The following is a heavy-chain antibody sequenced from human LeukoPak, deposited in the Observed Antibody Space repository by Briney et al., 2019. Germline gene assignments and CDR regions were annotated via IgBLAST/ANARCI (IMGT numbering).Heavy chain of an antibody. CDR3: AREDIVVVPAAPMRPFDI. Sequence: ASVKVSCKASGYDFSRYDINWVRQATGQGLEWMGWTNPNSGNTGYAQKFQGRVTITRNTSISTAYMELSSLRSEDTAVYYCAREDIVVVPAAPMRPFDIWGQGTMVTVSS. J-gene: IGHJ3*02. D-gene: IGHD2-2*01. CDR1: GYDFSRYD. V-gene: IGHV1-8*03. CDR2: TNPNSGNT.